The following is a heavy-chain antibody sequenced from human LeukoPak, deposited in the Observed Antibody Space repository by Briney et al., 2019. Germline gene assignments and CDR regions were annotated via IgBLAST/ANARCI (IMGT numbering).Heavy chain of an antibody. CDR1: GGSISSYY. J-gene: IGHJ3*02. CDR3: ARDPARGFGEFSAFDI. V-gene: IGHV4-4*07. CDR2: IYTGGST. Sequence: SETLSLTCTVSGGSISSYYWSWIRQPAGKGLEWIGRIYTGGSTNYNPSLKSRVTMSVDTSKNQFSLKLSSVTAADTAVYYCARDPARGFGEFSAFDIWGQGTMVTVSS. D-gene: IGHD3-10*01.